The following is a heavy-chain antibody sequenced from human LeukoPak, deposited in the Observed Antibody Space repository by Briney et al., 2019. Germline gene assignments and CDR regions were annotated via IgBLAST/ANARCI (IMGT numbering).Heavy chain of an antibody. CDR1: GGSISSGGYS. CDR3: ARTYPRGAFDI. J-gene: IGHJ3*02. CDR2: IYHSGST. D-gene: IGHD2-2*01. V-gene: IGHV4-30-2*01. Sequence: ASETLSLTCAVSGGSISSGGYSWGWIRQPPGKGLEWIGYIYHSGSTYYNPSLKSRVTISVDRSKNQFSLKLSSVTAADTAVYYCARTYPRGAFDIWGQGTMVTVSS.